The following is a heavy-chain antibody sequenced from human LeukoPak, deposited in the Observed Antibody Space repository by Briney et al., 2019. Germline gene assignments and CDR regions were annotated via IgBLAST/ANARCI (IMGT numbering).Heavy chain of an antibody. Sequence: SVKVSCKASGGTFSSYAISWVRQAPGQGLEWMGGIIPIFGTANYAQKFQGRVTITADESTSTAYMELSSLRSEDTAVYYCARLYYYGSGSYDYWGQGTLVTVSS. CDR3: ARLYYYGSGSYDY. V-gene: IGHV1-69*13. J-gene: IGHJ4*02. D-gene: IGHD3-10*01. CDR1: GGTFSSYA. CDR2: IIPIFGTA.